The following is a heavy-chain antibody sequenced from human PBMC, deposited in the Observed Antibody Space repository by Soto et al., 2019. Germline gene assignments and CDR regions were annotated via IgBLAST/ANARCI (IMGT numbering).Heavy chain of an antibody. J-gene: IGHJ6*02. CDR2: FSGSGGNI. CDR3: AKDPPWTVGPLAMDV. CDR1: GFTLTTHA. V-gene: IGHV3-23*01. Sequence: EVQLLESGGGLVQPGGSLRLSCVASGFTLTTHAMSWVRQSPGKGLEWVSTFSGSGGNIYYAEAVKGRLTISRDDSKNTLYLQMNSLRVEDTAVYYCAKDPPWTVGPLAMDVWGQGTTVTVSS. D-gene: IGHD3-10*01.